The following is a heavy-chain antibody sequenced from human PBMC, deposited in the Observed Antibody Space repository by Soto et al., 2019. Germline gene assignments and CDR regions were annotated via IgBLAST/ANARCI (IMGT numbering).Heavy chain of an antibody. CDR2: IYTSGST. CDR3: ARGLVVPAATDYYYYGMDV. D-gene: IGHD2-2*01. V-gene: IGHV4-4*07. J-gene: IGHJ6*02. CDR1: GGSISSYY. Sequence: SATLSLTCTVSGGSISSYYWSWIRPPAGKGLEWIGRIYTSGSTNYNPSLKSRVTMSVDTSKNQFSLKLSSVTAADTAVYYCARGLVVPAATDYYYYGMDVWGQGTTVTVSS.